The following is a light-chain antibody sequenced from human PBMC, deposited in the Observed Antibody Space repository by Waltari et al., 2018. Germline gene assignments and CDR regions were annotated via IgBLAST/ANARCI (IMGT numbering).Light chain of an antibody. CDR2: DDA. V-gene: IGLV3-21*02. J-gene: IGLJ1*01. CDR1: SIGSHS. CDR3: QVWDSSRDHPV. Sequence: SDVLTQAPSVSVAPGQTATITCRGDSIGSHSVNWYQQRPGQAPVVVVYDDAYRASGIPGRISGSCSGNAATLTISRVQPGDEADYYCQVWDSSRDHPVFGPGTRVTVL.